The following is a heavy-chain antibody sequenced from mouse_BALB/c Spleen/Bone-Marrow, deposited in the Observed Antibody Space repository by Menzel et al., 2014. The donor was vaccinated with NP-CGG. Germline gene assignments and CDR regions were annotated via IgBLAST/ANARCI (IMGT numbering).Heavy chain of an antibody. Sequence: LQESGPELVKPGALVKISCKASGYTFTSYDINWVKQRPGQGLEWIGCIYPGDGSTKYNEKFKGKATLTADKSSSTAYMQLSSLTSENSAVYFCARSGDSSGYGFAYWGQGTLDTVSA. J-gene: IGHJ3*01. CDR3: ARSGDSSGYGFAY. CDR1: GYTFTSYD. D-gene: IGHD3-2*01. V-gene: IGHV1S33*01. CDR2: IYPGDGST.